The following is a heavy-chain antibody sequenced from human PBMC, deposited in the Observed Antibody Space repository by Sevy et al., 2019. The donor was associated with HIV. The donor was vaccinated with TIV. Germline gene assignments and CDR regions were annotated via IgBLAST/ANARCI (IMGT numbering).Heavy chain of an antibody. D-gene: IGHD2-8*02. CDR1: GFTFSSYS. Sequence: GGSLRLSCAASGFTFSSYSMHWVRQAPGKGLEWVAVISYYGTTKYYADSVKGRFTISRDNSKNTIYLQMNSLRVEDTDVFYCAKARCAGGVCEYYYYALDVWGQGTTVTVSS. V-gene: IGHV3-30*18. J-gene: IGHJ6*02. CDR2: ISYYGTTK. CDR3: AKARCAGGVCEYYYYALDV.